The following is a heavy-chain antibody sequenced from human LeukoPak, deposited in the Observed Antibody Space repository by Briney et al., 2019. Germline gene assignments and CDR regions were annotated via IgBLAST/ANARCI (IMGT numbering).Heavy chain of an antibody. CDR3: ARDRLENYDFWSGPRGSRNWFDP. CDR2: IYTSGST. J-gene: IGHJ5*02. Sequence: SETLSLTCTVSGGSISSGRYYWSWIRQPAGKGLEWIGRIYTSGSTNYNPSLKSRVTISVDTSKNQFSLKLGSVTAADTAVYYCARDRLENYDFWSGPRGSRNWFDPWGQGTLVTVSS. CDR1: GGSISSGRYY. V-gene: IGHV4-61*02. D-gene: IGHD3-3*01.